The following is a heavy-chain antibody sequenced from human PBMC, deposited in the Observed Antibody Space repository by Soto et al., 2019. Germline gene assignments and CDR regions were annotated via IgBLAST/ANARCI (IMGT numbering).Heavy chain of an antibody. V-gene: IGHV4-39*01. J-gene: IGHJ6*02. Sequence: PSETLSLTCTVSGGSISSSSYYWGWIRQPPGKGLEWIGSIYYSGSTYYNPSLKSRVTISVDTSKNQFSLKLSSVTAADTAVYYCARADTALQTYYYYGMDVWGQGTTVTVSS. CDR2: IYYSGST. CDR3: ARADTALQTYYYYGMDV. D-gene: IGHD5-18*01. CDR1: GGSISSSSYY.